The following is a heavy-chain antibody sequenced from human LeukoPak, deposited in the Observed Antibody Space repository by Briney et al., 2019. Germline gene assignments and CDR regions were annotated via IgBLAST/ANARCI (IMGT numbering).Heavy chain of an antibody. Sequence: SETLSLTCTVSGGSNSSYYWSWIRQPPGKGLEWIGYIYYSGSTNYNPSLKSRVTISVDTSKNQFSLKLSSVTAADTAVYYCAAGYSSSWYQYYFDYWGQGTLVTVSS. V-gene: IGHV4-59*01. CDR1: GGSNSSYY. CDR3: AAGYSSSWYQYYFDY. CDR2: IYYSGST. J-gene: IGHJ4*02. D-gene: IGHD6-13*01.